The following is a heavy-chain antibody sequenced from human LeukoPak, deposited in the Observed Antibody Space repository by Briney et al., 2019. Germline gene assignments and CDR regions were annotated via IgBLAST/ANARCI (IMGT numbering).Heavy chain of an antibody. J-gene: IGHJ3*02. CDR2: ISGCGGST. CDR1: GFTLSSYV. D-gene: IGHD3-22*01. CDR3: AKELADYYDSSGYPGKGAFDI. V-gene: IGHV3-23*01. Sequence: GGSLRLSCAASGFTLSSYVMRWVRQAPGKGLEGVSAISGCGGSTYYADSVKGRLTISRENSKNPLYLQTNSLRAEDTAVYYCAKELADYYDSSGYPGKGAFDIWGQGTMVTVSS.